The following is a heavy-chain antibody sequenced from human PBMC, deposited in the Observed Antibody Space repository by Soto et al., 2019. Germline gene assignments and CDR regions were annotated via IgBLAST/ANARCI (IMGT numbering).Heavy chain of an antibody. V-gene: IGHV4-30-4*01. J-gene: IGHJ4*02. CDR2: IYYSGST. Sequence: QVQLQESGPGLVKPSQTLSLTCTVSGGSISSGDYHWSWIRQPPGKGLEWIGYIYYSGSTYYNPSLKSRVTISVDTSKNQFSLKLSSVTAADTAVYYCARGPNYYGSGSYYNSHWGQGTLVTVSS. CDR1: GGSISSGDYH. D-gene: IGHD3-10*01. CDR3: ARGPNYYGSGSYYNSH.